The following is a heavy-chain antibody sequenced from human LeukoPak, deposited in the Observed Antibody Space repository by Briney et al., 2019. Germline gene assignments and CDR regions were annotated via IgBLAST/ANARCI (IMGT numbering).Heavy chain of an antibody. V-gene: IGHV1-18*01. CDR1: GYTFTSYG. J-gene: IGHJ4*02. CDR2: ISPYNGAT. Sequence: GASVKVSCNASGYTFTSYGFSWVRQAPGQGLEWLAWISPYNGATNHARKLQGRVTVTTDTSTRIAYMELRSLRSDDTAVYYCARVHYDFWSGYASGVDYWGQGTLVTVSS. CDR3: ARVHYDFWSGYASGVDY. D-gene: IGHD3-3*01.